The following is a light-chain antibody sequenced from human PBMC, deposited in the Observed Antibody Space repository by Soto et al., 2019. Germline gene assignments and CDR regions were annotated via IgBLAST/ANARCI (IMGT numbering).Light chain of an antibody. CDR2: WAS. Sequence: DIVMTQSPDSLAVYLGESATINCKSSQSVLYSSNNKNYLAWYQQKPGQPPKLLIYWASTRESGVPDRFSGSGSGTEFTLTISSLQSEDFAVYYCQQYNNWPRTFGQGTKVDIK. CDR3: QQYNNWPRT. CDR1: QSVLYSSNNKNY. V-gene: IGKV4-1*01. J-gene: IGKJ1*01.